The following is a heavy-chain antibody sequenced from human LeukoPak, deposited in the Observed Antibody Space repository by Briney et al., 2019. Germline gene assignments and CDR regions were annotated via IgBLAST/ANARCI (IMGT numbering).Heavy chain of an antibody. CDR3: ARESSSGWYPLDFDY. CDR1: GFTFSTYV. V-gene: IGHV3-21*01. Sequence: GGSLRLSCAASGFTFSTYVVNWVRQAPGKGLEWVSTITGSGGSTYYADSVKGRFTISRDNAKNSLYLQMNSLRAEDTAVYYCARESSSGWYPLDFDYWGQGTLVTVSS. CDR2: ITGSGGST. J-gene: IGHJ4*02. D-gene: IGHD6-19*01.